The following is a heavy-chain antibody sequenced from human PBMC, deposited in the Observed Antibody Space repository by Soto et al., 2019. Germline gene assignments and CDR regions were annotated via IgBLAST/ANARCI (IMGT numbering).Heavy chain of an antibody. CDR2: IYYKSRWYN. J-gene: IGHJ6*02. V-gene: IGHV6-1*01. CDR1: WDTVSTNTAA. D-gene: IGHD5-12*01. Sequence: PSETLEVLCAIFWDTVSTNTAALNWLSQSPSSGLDWLRRIYYKSRWYNDYSESLKSRIAIIPDTSRNQFSLQLNSVIPEDTAVYYCARDWGYDPDPTYYYGMDVWGQGTKVTVS. CDR3: ARDWGYDPDPTYYYGMDV.